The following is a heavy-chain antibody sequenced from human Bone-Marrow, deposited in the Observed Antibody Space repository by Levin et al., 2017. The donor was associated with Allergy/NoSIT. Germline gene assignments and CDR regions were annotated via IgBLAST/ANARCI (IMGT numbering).Heavy chain of an antibody. CDR3: AKNRVTTTTHYYYGMDV. CDR2: FTWNRGNI. Sequence: GGSLRLSCEASGFTFDDYAMHWVRQAPGKGLEWVSSFTWNRGNIGYADSVKGRFTISKANAKNSLFLQMDSLRIEDTALYYCAKNRVTTTTHYYYGMDVWGQGTTVTVSS. J-gene: IGHJ6*02. V-gene: IGHV3-9*01. D-gene: IGHD4-17*01. CDR1: GFTFDDYA.